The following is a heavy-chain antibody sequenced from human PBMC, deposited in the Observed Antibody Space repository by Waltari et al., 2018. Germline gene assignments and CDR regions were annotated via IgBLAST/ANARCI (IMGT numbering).Heavy chain of an antibody. D-gene: IGHD3-10*01. CDR3: ARDRDYYGTIDY. Sequence: EVQLVESGGGLVQPGGSLRLSCAASGFTFSSYWMSWVRQAPGEGLGWVANIKKDGSEKYDVDSVKGRFTISRDNAKNALYLQMNSLRAEDTAVYYCARDRDYYGTIDYWGQGTLVTVSS. CDR2: IKKDGSEK. J-gene: IGHJ4*02. CDR1: GFTFSSYW. V-gene: IGHV3-7*01.